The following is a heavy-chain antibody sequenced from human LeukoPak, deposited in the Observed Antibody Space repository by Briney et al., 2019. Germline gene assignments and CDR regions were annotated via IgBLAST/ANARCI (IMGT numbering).Heavy chain of an antibody. J-gene: IGHJ5*02. Sequence: PGGSLRLSCAASGFTFSNYGMHWVRQAPGKGLEWVAVIWYDGSNKYYADSVKGRFTISRDNSKNTLYLQMNSLRAEDTAVYYCAKGPYDSSGFLVFAWGQGTLVTVSS. D-gene: IGHD3-22*01. CDR3: AKGPYDSSGFLVFA. CDR1: GFTFSNYG. CDR2: IWYDGSNK. V-gene: IGHV3-33*06.